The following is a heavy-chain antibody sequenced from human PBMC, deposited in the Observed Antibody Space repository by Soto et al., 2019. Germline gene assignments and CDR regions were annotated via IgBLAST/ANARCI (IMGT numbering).Heavy chain of an antibody. CDR3: ARDTYNYDSGGYYQYYLDY. J-gene: IGHJ4*02. D-gene: IGHD3-22*01. Sequence: PSETLSLTCTVSGGSISSGGCYWSWIRQYPGRGLEWIGHIYYSGSTYYNPSLKSRLTISLDTSKNQFSLKLTSVTAADPAVYYCARDTYNYDSGGYYQYYLDYWGQGTLVTVSS. CDR1: GGSISSGGCY. CDR2: IYYSGST. V-gene: IGHV4-31*03.